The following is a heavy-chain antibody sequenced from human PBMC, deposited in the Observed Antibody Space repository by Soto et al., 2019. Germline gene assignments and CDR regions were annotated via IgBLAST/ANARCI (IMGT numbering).Heavy chain of an antibody. D-gene: IGHD3-3*01. CDR3: ARDRGLYDFWSGRDGDYYYYGMDV. CDR2: IYYSGST. J-gene: IGHJ6*02. CDR1: GGSISSGGYY. V-gene: IGHV4-31*03. Sequence: TSETLSLTCTVSGGSISSGGYYWSWIRQHPGKGLEWIGYIYYSGSTYYNPSLKSRVTISVDTSKNQFSLKLSSVTAADTAVYYCARDRGLYDFWSGRDGDYYYYGMDVWGQGTTVTVSS.